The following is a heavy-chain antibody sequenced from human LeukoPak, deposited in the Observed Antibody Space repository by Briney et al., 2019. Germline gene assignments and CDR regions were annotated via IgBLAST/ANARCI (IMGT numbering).Heavy chain of an antibody. CDR2: IYPGDSDT. J-gene: IGHJ4*02. CDR1: GYSLTSYW. CDR3: ARQDTAMVSDY. V-gene: IGHV5-51*01. D-gene: IGHD5-18*01. Sequence: GESLKISCKGSGYSLTSYWIGWVRQMPGKGLEWMGIIYPGDSDTRYSPSFQGQVTISADKSISTAYPQWSSLKASDTAMYYCARQDTAMVSDYWGQGTLVTVSS.